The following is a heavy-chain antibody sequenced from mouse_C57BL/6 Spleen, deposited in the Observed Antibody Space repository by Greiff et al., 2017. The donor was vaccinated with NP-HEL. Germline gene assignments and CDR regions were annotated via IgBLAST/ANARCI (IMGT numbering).Heavy chain of an antibody. CDR3: ARGHYYGSSYHVVWYFDV. D-gene: IGHD1-1*01. CDR1: GFTFSDYY. Sequence: EVMLVESEGGLVQPGSSMKLSCTASGFTFSDYYMAWVRQVPEKGLEWVANINYDGSSTYYLDSLKSRFIISRDNAKNILYLQMSSLKSEDTATYYCARGHYYGSSYHVVWYFDVWGTGTTVTVSS. J-gene: IGHJ1*03. V-gene: IGHV5-16*01. CDR2: INYDGSST.